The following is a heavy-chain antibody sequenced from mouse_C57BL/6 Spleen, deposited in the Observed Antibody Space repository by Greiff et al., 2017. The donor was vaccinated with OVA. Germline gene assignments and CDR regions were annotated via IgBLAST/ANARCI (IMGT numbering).Heavy chain of an antibody. CDR1: GFNIKDYY. Sequence: EVKVEESGAELVKPGASVKLSCTASGFNIKDYYMHWVKQRTEQGLEWIGRIDPEDGETKYAPKFQGKATITADTSSNTAYLQLSSLTSEDTAVYYCAKTAQATSDYWGQGTTLTVSS. J-gene: IGHJ2*01. V-gene: IGHV14-2*01. D-gene: IGHD3-2*02. CDR2: IDPEDGET. CDR3: AKTAQATSDY.